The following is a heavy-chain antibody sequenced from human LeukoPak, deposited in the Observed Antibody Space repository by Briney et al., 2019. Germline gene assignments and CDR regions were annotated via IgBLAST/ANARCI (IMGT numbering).Heavy chain of an antibody. V-gene: IGHV3-23*01. D-gene: IGHD1-26*01. CDR1: GFTFTTYA. J-gene: IGHJ4*02. CDR3: AKDWVGATAFDY. CDR2: VSGNGHHT. Sequence: GGSLRLSCAASGFTFTTYAMSWVRQASGKGLEWVSSVSGNGHHTYYADSVKGRFIISRDNSKNTLYLQINSLRAEDTAVYYCAKDWVGATAFDYWGQGTLVTVSS.